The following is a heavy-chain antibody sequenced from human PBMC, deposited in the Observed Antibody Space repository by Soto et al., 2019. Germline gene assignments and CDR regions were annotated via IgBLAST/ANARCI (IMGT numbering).Heavy chain of an antibody. J-gene: IGHJ4*02. Sequence: QVQLRESGPGLVKPSQTLSLTCTVSGGSITSGGHYWTWIRQQPGKGLEWIGYIDYSGSTHYNPSLKSRLSISIDTSKNQFSLNLTSVTPADTAVYYCARDRSPGGNPYVDYWGQGTLVTVSS. CDR3: ARDRSPGGNPYVDY. V-gene: IGHV4-31*03. D-gene: IGHD1-26*01. CDR1: GGSITSGGHY. CDR2: IDYSGST.